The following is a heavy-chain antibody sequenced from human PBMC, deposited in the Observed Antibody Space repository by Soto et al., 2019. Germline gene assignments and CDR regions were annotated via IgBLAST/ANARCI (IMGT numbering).Heavy chain of an antibody. CDR1: GGSISSSNW. D-gene: IGHD3-3*01. Sequence: QVRLQESSPGLVKASGTLSLTCAFSGGSISSSNWGRWVRLAPGKGLEWIGEIYYSGGTNYNPSLKSRVTISVDKSKNRFSLNLTSVTAADTAVYYCARLNGFWSGFSMYNYYGMDVWGQGTTVSVSS. J-gene: IGHJ6*02. CDR3: ARLNGFWSGFSMYNYYGMDV. V-gene: IGHV4-4*02. CDR2: IYYSGGT.